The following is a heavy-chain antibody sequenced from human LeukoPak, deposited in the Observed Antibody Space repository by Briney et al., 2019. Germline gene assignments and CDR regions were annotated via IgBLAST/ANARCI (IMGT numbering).Heavy chain of an antibody. D-gene: IGHD2-2*01. CDR2: IYPGDSDT. CDR1: GYSFTSYW. Sequence: GESLKISCKGSGYSFTSYWIGWVRQMPGKGLELMGIIYPGDSDTRYSPSFQGQVTISADKSISTAYLQWSSLKASDTAMYYCARRYCSSTSCYPFDYWGQGTLVTVSS. CDR3: ARRYCSSTSCYPFDY. V-gene: IGHV5-51*01. J-gene: IGHJ4*02.